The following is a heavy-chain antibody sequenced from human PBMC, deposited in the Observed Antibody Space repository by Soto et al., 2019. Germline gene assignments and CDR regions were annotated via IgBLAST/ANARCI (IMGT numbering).Heavy chain of an antibody. J-gene: IGHJ4*02. CDR2: ISSSSSTI. Sequence: GGSLRLSCAASGFTFSGYSMNWVRQAPGKGLEWVSYISSSSSTIYYADSVKGRFTISRDNAKNSLYLQMNSLRSEDTAVYYCARVSGYYLPDYWGQGTLVTVSS. V-gene: IGHV3-48*01. CDR1: GFTFSGYS. CDR3: ARVSGYYLPDY. D-gene: IGHD5-12*01.